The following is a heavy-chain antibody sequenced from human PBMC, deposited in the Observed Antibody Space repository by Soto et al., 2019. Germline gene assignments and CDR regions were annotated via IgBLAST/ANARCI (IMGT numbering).Heavy chain of an antibody. CDR1: GGSFSAYY. J-gene: IGHJ6*02. Sequence: PSETLSLTCAVYGGSFSAYYWSWIRQPPGKGLEWIGEINHSGSTNYNPSLKSRVTISVDTSKNQFSLKLSSVTAADTAVYYCARKGPMVRTYYYYGMDVWGQGTTVTVSS. CDR2: INHSGST. CDR3: ARKGPMVRTYYYYGMDV. V-gene: IGHV4-34*01. D-gene: IGHD3-10*01.